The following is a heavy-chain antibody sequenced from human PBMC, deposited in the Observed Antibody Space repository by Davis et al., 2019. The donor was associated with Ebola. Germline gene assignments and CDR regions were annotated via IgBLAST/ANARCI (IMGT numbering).Heavy chain of an antibody. J-gene: IGHJ4*02. V-gene: IGHV4-34*01. CDR2: INHSGST. Sequence: MPGGSLRLSCAVYGGSFSGYYWSWIRQPPGKGLEWIGEINHSGSTNYNPSLKSRVTISVDTSKNQFSLKLSSVTAADTAVYYCARETYYYDSSGYSGYFDYWGQGTLVTVSS. D-gene: IGHD3-22*01. CDR1: GGSFSGYY. CDR3: ARETYYYDSSGYSGYFDY.